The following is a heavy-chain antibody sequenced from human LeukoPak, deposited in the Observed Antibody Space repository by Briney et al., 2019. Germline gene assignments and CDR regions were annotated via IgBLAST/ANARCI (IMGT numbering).Heavy chain of an antibody. CDR2: IYYSGST. CDR1: GDSVSSYY. D-gene: IGHD3-10*01. Sequence: KPSETLSLTCTVSGDSVSSYYLTWIRQPPGKGLEWIGCIYYSGSTNYNPSLKSRVTISVDTSKNQFSLRLSSVTAADTAVYYCARALDYYGSGSYYWGWFDPWGQGTLVTASS. V-gene: IGHV4-59*02. CDR3: ARALDYYGSGSYYWGWFDP. J-gene: IGHJ5*02.